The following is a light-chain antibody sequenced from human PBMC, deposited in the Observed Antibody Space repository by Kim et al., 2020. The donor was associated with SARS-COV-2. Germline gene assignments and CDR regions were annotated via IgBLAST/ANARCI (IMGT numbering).Light chain of an antibody. V-gene: IGKV3-20*01. Sequence: SPGERATLSCRASQTITKTNLAWYQQKPGQAPRLLMYDVSTRATGIPDRFSGSGSGTDFTLTISRLEPEDFAVYFCQYTSASPPCTFGQGTKLEI. J-gene: IGKJ2*02. CDR1: QTITKTN. CDR2: DVS. CDR3: QYTSASPPCT.